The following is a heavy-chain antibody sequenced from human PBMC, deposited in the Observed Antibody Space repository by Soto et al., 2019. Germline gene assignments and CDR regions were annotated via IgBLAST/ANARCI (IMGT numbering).Heavy chain of an antibody. D-gene: IGHD3-9*01. Sequence: ASVKVSCKASGGTFSSYAISWVRQAPGQGLEWMGIINPSCGRTNYAQKFQGRVTMTRDTSTSTVYMELSSLRSEDTAVYYCARDLTDILTGYYNVNGAFDIWGQGTMVTVSS. CDR3: ARDLTDILTGYYNVNGAFDI. CDR2: INPSCGRT. CDR1: GGTFSSYA. V-gene: IGHV1-46*01. J-gene: IGHJ3*02.